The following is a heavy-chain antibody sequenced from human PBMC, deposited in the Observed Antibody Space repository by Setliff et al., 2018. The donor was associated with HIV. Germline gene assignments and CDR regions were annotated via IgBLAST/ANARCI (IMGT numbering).Heavy chain of an antibody. Sequence: SGGSISSGIYYWIWIRQPAGKGLEWIGHIYTSGSTNYNPSLKSRVTISVDTSKNQFSLKLSSVTAADPAVYYCARGGGGSWLLYYGMDVWGQGTTVTVSS. J-gene: IGHJ6*02. V-gene: IGHV4-61*09. CDR3: ARGGGGSWLLYYGMDV. CDR1: GGSISSGIYY. CDR2: IYTSGST. D-gene: IGHD6-13*01.